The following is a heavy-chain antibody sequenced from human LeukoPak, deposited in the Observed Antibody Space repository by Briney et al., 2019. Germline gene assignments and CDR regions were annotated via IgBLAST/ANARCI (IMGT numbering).Heavy chain of an antibody. Sequence: ASVKVSCKASGYTFTRYDINWVRQATGQGLEWMGWMNPNSGNTGYAQKCQDRVTITRDTSMSTAYMELSSLRSEDTAVYYCARAERRSYDFWGDQHYYYMDVWGEGTTVTVSS. CDR3: ARAERRSYDFWGDQHYYYMDV. V-gene: IGHV1-8*03. J-gene: IGHJ6*03. CDR2: MNPNSGNT. D-gene: IGHD3-3*01. CDR1: GYTFTRYD.